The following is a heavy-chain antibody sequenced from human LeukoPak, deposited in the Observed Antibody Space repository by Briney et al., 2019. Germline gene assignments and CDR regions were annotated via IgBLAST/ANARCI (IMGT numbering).Heavy chain of an antibody. Sequence: ASVKVSCKAAGYTFTSYGISWVRQARGQGLEWMGWISAYNGNTNYAQKLQGRVTMTTDTSTSTAYMELRSLRSDDTAVYYCARATGSYSYFDYWGQGTLVTVSS. J-gene: IGHJ4*02. CDR1: GYTFTSYG. CDR2: ISAYNGNT. CDR3: ARATGSYSYFDY. D-gene: IGHD1-26*01. V-gene: IGHV1-18*01.